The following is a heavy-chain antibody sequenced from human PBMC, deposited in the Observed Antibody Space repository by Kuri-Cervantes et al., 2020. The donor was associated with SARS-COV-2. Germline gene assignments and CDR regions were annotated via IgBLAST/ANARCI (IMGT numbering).Heavy chain of an antibody. D-gene: IGHD4-23*01. CDR2: ISGSGGST. V-gene: IGHV3-23*01. CDR1: GFTFSSYA. Sequence: GGSLRLSCAASGFTFSSYAMSRVRQAPGKGLEWVSVISGSGGSTYYADSVKGRFTISRDNSKNTLYLQMNSLRAEDTAVYYCATPAPEYGGNSGGWVFWGQGTLVTVSS. CDR3: ATPAPEYGGNSGGWVF. J-gene: IGHJ4*02.